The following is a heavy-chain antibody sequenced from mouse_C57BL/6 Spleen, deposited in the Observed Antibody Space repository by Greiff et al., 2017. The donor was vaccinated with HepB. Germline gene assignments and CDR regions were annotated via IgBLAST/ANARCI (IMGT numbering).Heavy chain of an antibody. CDR1: GYTFTSYW. Sequence: VQLQQPGAELVKPGASVKLSCKASGYTFTSYWMHWVKQRPGRGLEWIGRIDPNSGGTKYNEKFKSKATLTVDKPSSTAYMQRSSLTSEDSSVYYCARPYYGSSYAWFAYWGQGTLVTVSA. D-gene: IGHD1-1*01. V-gene: IGHV1-72*01. CDR2: IDPNSGGT. J-gene: IGHJ3*01. CDR3: ARPYYGSSYAWFAY.